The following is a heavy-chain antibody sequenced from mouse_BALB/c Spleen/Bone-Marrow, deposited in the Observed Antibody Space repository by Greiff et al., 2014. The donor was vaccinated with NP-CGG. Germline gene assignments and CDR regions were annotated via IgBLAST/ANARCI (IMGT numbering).Heavy chain of an antibody. D-gene: IGHD4-1*01. CDR2: INPSSGYT. J-gene: IGHJ3*01. Sequence: VQLQQSGAELARPEASVKMSCKASGYTFTSYTMHWVKQRPGQGLEWIGYINPSSGYTNYNQKFKDKATLTADKSSSTAYMQLSSLTSEDSAVYYCALANWDVGGPFAYWGQGTLVTVSA. V-gene: IGHV1-4*01. CDR3: ALANWDVGGPFAY. CDR1: GYTFTSYT.